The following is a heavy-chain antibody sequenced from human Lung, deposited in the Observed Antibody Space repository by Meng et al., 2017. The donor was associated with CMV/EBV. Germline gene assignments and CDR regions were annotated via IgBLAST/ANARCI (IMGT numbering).Heavy chain of an antibody. CDR3: ARQDIVVVPAAIVDY. CDR2: IYYSGST. Sequence: SXTXSLXXTVSGGSISSSSYYWGWIRQPPGKGLEWIGSIYYSGSTYYNPSLKSRVTISVDTSKNQFSLKLSSVTAADTAVYYCARQDIVVVPAAIVDYWGQGTXVPVSS. V-gene: IGHV4-39*01. CDR1: GGSISSSSYY. J-gene: IGHJ4*02. D-gene: IGHD2-2*01.